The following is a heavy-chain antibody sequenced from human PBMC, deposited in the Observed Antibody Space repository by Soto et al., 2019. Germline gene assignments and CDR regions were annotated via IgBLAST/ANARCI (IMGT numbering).Heavy chain of an antibody. V-gene: IGHV1-18*04. CDR2: ISAYNGST. D-gene: IGHD1-26*01. CDR3: ASGEGSSHGHYYYGMDV. J-gene: IGHJ6*02. CDR1: GYTFTSYG. Sequence: ASVKVSCKASGYTFTSYGISWVRQAPGQGLEWMGWISAYNGSTNYAQKLQGRVTMTTDTSTSTAYMELRSLRSDDTAVYYCASGEGSSHGHYYYGMDVWGQGTTVTVSS.